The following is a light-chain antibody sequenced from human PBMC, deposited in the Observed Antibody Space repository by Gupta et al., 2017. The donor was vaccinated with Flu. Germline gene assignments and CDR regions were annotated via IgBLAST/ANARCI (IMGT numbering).Light chain of an antibody. CDR3: QQYSKWPPWT. Sequence: EIVMTQSPITLAVSPGERVTLSCRASQSVSTKLAWYQQKPGQPPRLLIYGASTRATGFPARFSGSGSGTEFTLTISSLQSEDFAVYYCQQYSKWPPWTFGQGTKVELK. CDR2: GAS. V-gene: IGKV3-15*01. J-gene: IGKJ1*01. CDR1: QSVSTK.